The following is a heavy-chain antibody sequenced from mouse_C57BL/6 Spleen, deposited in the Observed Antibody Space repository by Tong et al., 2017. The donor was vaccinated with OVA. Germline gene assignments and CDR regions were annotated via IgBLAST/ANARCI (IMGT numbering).Heavy chain of an antibody. CDR1: GYTFTDYN. CDR3: TREEIAYYGNYVD. CDR2: IDPETGGT. J-gene: IGHJ2*01. Sequence: EVQLQESGPELVKPGASVKIPCKASGYTFTDYNMDWVKQSHGKSLEWIGAIDPETGGTAYNQKFKGKAILTADKSSSTAYMELRSLTSEDSAVYYCTREEIAYYGNYVDWGQGTTLTVSS. D-gene: IGHD2-10*01. V-gene: IGHV1-18*01.